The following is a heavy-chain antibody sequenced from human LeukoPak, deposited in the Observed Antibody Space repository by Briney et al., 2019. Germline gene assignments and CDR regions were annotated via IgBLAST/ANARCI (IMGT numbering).Heavy chain of an antibody. CDR3: ARDNIVVVAATKAYYFDY. CDR2: IYHSGST. Sequence: SETLSLTCAVYGGSFSGYYWSWIRQPPGKGLEWIGSIYHSGSTYYNPSLKSRVTISVDTSKNQFSLKLSSVTAADTAVYYCARDNIVVVAATKAYYFDYWGQGTLVTVSS. J-gene: IGHJ4*02. V-gene: IGHV4-34*01. D-gene: IGHD2-15*01. CDR1: GGSFSGYY.